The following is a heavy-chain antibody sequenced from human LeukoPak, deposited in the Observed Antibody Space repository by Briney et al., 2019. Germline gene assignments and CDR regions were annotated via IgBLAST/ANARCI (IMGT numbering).Heavy chain of an antibody. Sequence: SQTLSLTCTVSGGSLSSGDYYWRWIRQPPGKGLEWIGYIYYSGSTYYNPSLKSRVTISVDTSKNQFSLKLSSVTAADTAVYYCASHYGYSYGSFDYWGQGTLVTVSS. CDR3: ASHYGYSYGSFDY. V-gene: IGHV4-30-4*01. D-gene: IGHD5-18*01. J-gene: IGHJ4*02. CDR2: IYYSGST. CDR1: GGSLSSGDYY.